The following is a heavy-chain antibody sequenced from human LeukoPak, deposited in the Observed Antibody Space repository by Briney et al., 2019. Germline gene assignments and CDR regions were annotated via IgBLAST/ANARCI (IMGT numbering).Heavy chain of an antibody. J-gene: IGHJ3*01. V-gene: IGHV3-23*01. CDR2: ISASGCNT. Sequence: GGSLRLSCSAWGFPHNRYIMRGAPRAPGRGREGGSSISASGCNTHYTHPVKRRFHISRHNSKNSLYMQMNSLRAEDTAVYYCAKGRYYDSRDAFDLWGQGTMVTVSS. D-gene: IGHD3-22*01. CDR3: AKGRYYDSRDAFDL. CDR1: GFPHNRYI.